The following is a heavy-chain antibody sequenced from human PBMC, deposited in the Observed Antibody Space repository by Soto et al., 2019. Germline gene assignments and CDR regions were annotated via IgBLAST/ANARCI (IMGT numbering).Heavy chain of an antibody. V-gene: IGHV3-23*01. J-gene: IGHJ4*02. Sequence: GGSLRLSCAASGFTFSSYAMSWVRKAPGKGLEWVSAISGSGGSTYYADSVKGRFTISRDNSKNTLYLQMNSLRADDTAVYYCASLSPAYDSSGYYYDYWGQGTLVTVSS. CDR3: ASLSPAYDSSGYYYDY. CDR2: ISGSGGST. CDR1: GFTFSSYA. D-gene: IGHD3-22*01.